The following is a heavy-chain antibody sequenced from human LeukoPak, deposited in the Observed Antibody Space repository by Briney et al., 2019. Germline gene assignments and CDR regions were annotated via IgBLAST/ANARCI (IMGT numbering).Heavy chain of an antibody. CDR1: GGSFSGYY. CDR2: INHSGST. J-gene: IGHJ6*03. CDR3: ARAWRPPAAAGTYYYYYMDV. V-gene: IGHV4-34*01. Sequence: LETLSLTCAVYGGSFSGYYWSWIRQPPGKGLEWIGEINHSGSTNYTPSLKSRVTISVDTSKNQFSLKVSSVTAADTAVYYCARAWRPPAAAGTYYYYYMDVWDKGTPVTVSS. D-gene: IGHD6-13*01.